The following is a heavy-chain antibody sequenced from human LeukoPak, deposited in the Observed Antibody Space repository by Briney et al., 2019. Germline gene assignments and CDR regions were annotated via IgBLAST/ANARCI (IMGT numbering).Heavy chain of an antibody. CDR2: IYHSGSA. CDR3: ARGQPYDFWSGYYYFDY. D-gene: IGHD3-3*01. V-gene: IGHV4-30-2*01. J-gene: IGHJ4*02. Sequence: SETLSLTCTVSGGSISSGGYYWSWIRQPPGKGLEWIGYIYHSGSAYYNPSLKSRVTISVDRSKNQFSLKLSSVTAADTAVYYCARGQPYDFWSGYYYFDYWGQGTLVTVSS. CDR1: GGSISSGGYY.